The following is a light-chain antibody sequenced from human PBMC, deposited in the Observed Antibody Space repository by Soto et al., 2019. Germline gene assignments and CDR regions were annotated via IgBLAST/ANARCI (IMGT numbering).Light chain of an antibody. CDR2: KAS. J-gene: IGKJ1*01. CDR3: QHYNSPWR. V-gene: IGKV1-5*03. CDR1: QNITTW. Sequence: DIQMTQSPSTLSASAGDTVTITCRASQNITTWLAWYLQKPGKAPNLLIYKASTLETGAPSRFSGSGSGTEFTLTIRRLQPDEFATYYCQHYNSPWRFGQGTKVDNK.